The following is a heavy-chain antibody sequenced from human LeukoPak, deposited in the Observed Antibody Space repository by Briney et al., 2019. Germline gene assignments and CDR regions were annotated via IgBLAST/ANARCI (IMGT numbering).Heavy chain of an antibody. CDR2: ISAYNGNT. Sequence: ASVKVSCKASGYTFTSYGISWVRQAPGQGLEWMGWISAYNGNTNYAQKLQGRVTMTTDTSTSTAYMELRSLRSDDTAVYYCARDYCSGGSRYRYYYYGMDVWGQGTTVTVSS. CDR1: GYTFTSYG. V-gene: IGHV1-18*01. CDR3: ARDYCSGGSRYRYYYYGMDV. D-gene: IGHD2-15*01. J-gene: IGHJ6*02.